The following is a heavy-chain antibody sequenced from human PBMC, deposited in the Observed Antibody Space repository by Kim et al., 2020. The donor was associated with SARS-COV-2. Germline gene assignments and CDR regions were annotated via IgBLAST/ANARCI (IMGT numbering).Heavy chain of an antibody. V-gene: IGHV1-69*01. Sequence: KFQGRVTITADESTSTAYMELSSLRSEDTAVYYCARFRVTSYYYYGMDVWGQGTTVTVSS. CDR3: ARFRVTSYYYYGMDV. J-gene: IGHJ6*02. D-gene: IGHD2-21*02.